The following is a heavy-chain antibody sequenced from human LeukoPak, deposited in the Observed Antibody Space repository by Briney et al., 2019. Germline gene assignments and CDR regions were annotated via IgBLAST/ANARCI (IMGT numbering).Heavy chain of an antibody. CDR1: GYTFTSYY. CDR2: INPNSGGT. V-gene: IGHV1-2*04. J-gene: IGHJ6*02. Sequence: ASVKVSCKASGYTFTSYYLHWVRQAPGQGLEWMGWINPNSGGTNYAQRFQGWVTMTRDTSISTAYMELSRLRSDDTAVYYCAREILPSSSSYYYYYYGMDVWGQGTTVTVSS. CDR3: AREILPSSSSYYYYYYGMDV. D-gene: IGHD6-6*01.